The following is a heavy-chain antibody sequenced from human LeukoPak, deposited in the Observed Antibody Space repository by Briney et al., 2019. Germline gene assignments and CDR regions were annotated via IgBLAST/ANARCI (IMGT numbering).Heavy chain of an antibody. CDR1: GFTFSSYS. CDR3: ARVGPIVVVPAAIGRLSFDP. CDR2: ISSSSSYI. Sequence: GGSLRLSCAASGFTFSSYSMNWVRQAPGKGLEWVSSISSSSSYIYYADSVKGRFTISRDNAKNSLYLQMNSLRAEDTAVYYCARVGPIVVVPAAIGRLSFDPWGQGTLVTVSS. J-gene: IGHJ5*02. D-gene: IGHD2-2*01. V-gene: IGHV3-21*01.